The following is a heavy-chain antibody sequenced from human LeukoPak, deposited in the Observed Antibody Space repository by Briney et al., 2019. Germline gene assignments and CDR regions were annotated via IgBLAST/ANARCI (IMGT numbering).Heavy chain of an antibody. CDR3: ARRLVRGVITYYYYYYYMDV. CDR2: INHSGST. D-gene: IGHD3-10*01. CDR1: GGSISSSSYY. Sequence: SETLSLTCTVSGGSISSSSYYWSWIRQPPGKGLEWIGEINHSGSTNYNPSLKSRVTISVDTSKNQFSLKLSSVTAADTAVYYCARRLVRGVITYYYYYYYMDVWGKGTTVTISS. J-gene: IGHJ6*03. V-gene: IGHV4-39*07.